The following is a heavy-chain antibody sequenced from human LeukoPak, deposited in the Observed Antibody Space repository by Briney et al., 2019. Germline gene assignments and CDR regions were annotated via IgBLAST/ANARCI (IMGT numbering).Heavy chain of an antibody. V-gene: IGHV1-46*01. CDR1: GYTFTSYY. Sequence: ASVKVSCKASGYTFTSYYMHWVRQAPGQGLEWMGIINPSGGSTSYAQKFQGRVTMTRDTSTSTVYMELSSLRSEDTAVYYCARVGFRGYSYGYPDYWGQGTLVTVSS. CDR2: INPSGGST. CDR3: ARVGFRGYSYGYPDY. J-gene: IGHJ4*02. D-gene: IGHD5-18*01.